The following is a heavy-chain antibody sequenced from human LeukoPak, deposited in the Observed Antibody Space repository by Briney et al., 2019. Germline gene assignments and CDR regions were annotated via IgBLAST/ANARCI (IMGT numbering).Heavy chain of an antibody. J-gene: IGHJ4*02. CDR1: GYTFTGYY. V-gene: IGHV1-8*02. Sequence: ASVKVSCKASGYTFTGYYMHWVRQAPGQGLEWMGWMNPNSGNTGYAQKFQGRVTMTRNTSISTAYMELSSLRSEDTAVYYCARGQNSDIFRPPGLDYWGQGTLVTVSS. CDR3: ARGQNSDIFRPPGLDY. D-gene: IGHD3-9*01. CDR2: MNPNSGNT.